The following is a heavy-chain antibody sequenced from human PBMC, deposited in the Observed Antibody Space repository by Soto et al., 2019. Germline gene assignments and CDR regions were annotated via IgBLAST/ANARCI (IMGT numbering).Heavy chain of an antibody. J-gene: IGHJ5*02. V-gene: IGHV1-69*06. Sequence: ASVKVSCKASAGTSTSYAISWVRQAPGHGLEWMGVIIPIFGTAKFAQKFQGRVTITADKSTSTAYMELSSLRSEDTAVYYCARDTPLYWRSIGCKLEGSYRMDAWGQGSMVTVSS. CDR2: IIPIFGTA. CDR3: ARDTPLYWRSIGCKLEGSYRMDA. D-gene: IGHD2-2*01. CDR1: AGTSTSYA.